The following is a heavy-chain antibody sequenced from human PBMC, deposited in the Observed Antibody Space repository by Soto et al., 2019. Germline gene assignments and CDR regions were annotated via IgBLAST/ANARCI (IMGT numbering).Heavy chain of an antibody. CDR1: GGSFSGYY. D-gene: IGHD3-10*01. CDR2: INHSGST. J-gene: IGHJ2*01. Sequence: SETLSLTCAVYGGSFSGYYWSWIRQPPGKGLEWIGEINHSGSTNYNPSLKSRVTISVDTSKNQFSLKLSSVTAADTAVYYCASLHGSGSYTARSGKFDLWGRGTLVTVSS. CDR3: ASLHGSGSYTARSGKFDL. V-gene: IGHV4-34*01.